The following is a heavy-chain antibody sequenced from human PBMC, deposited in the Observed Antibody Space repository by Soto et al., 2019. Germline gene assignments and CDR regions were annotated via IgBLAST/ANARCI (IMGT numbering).Heavy chain of an antibody. D-gene: IGHD2-2*01. CDR3: ARGSCRSSSCYGFDD. Sequence: ETRSLTWTVSGGSLSSYYWTWIRQPAGKGLEWIGRISTSGSTNYNPSLKSRVTMSVDTSKNQFSLRLSSVTAADTAVYYCARGSCRSSSCYGFDDWGQGTRVT. V-gene: IGHV4-4*07. CDR1: GGSLSSYY. CDR2: ISTSGST. J-gene: IGHJ4*02.